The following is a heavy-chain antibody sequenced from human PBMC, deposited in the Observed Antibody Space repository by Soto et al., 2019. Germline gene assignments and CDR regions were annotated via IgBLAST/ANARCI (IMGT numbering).Heavy chain of an antibody. D-gene: IGHD5-12*01. J-gene: IGHJ6*03. CDR2: IHYGGST. CDR3: ARLRGCSGYDRWDYYYMDF. Sequence: SETLSLTCTVSGGSIISTWYYWGWIRQPPGKGLEWIGNIHYGGSTYYTPSLKSRVTISVDTSKNQFSLRLSSVTAADTAVYYCARLRGCSGYDRWDYYYMDFWGKGTSVTVSS. CDR1: GGSIISTWYY. V-gene: IGHV4-39*01.